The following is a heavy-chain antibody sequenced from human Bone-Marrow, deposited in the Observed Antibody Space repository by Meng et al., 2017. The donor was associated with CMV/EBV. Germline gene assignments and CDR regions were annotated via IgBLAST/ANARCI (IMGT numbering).Heavy chain of an antibody. CDR2: IYSGGST. J-gene: IGHJ1*01. D-gene: IGHD3-3*01. V-gene: IGHV3-53*01. CDR1: GFTVSRNY. CDR3: ARVGFGGLEWLSSFGWSY. Sequence: GESLKISCAASGFTVSRNYMSWVRQAPGKGLEWVSVIYSGGSTNYADSVKGRFTISRDNSKKTLYLQMNSLRAEDTAVYYCARVGFGGLEWLSSFGWSYWGQGTLVTVSS.